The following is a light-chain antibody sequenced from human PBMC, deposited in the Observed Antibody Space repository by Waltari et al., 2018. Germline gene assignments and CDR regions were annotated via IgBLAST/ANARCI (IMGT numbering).Light chain of an antibody. V-gene: IGKV1-5*01. CDR2: DAS. CDR3: QQYDSYPYT. J-gene: IGKJ2*01. CDR1: QDSRNW. Sequence: DIQLIQSPSTLSASVGDRVTIRCRASQDSRNWLAWYQQKPGEAPKLLIYDASTLKTGVPSRISGSGSGTDFTLTINGLQPDDFATYYCQQYDSYPYTFGQGTRLEI.